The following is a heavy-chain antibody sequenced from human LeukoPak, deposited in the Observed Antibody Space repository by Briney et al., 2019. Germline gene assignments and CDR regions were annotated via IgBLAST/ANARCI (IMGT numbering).Heavy chain of an antibody. D-gene: IGHD6-19*01. CDR3: ARARYSSGWFRTTDAFDI. CDR2: ISAYNGNT. J-gene: IGHJ3*02. CDR1: GYTFTSYG. Sequence: ASVKVSCKASGYTFTSYGISWVRQAPGQGLEWMGWISAYNGNTNYAQKLQGRVTMTTDTSTSTAYMELRSLRSDDTAVYYCARARYSSGWFRTTDAFDIWGQGTMVTVSS. V-gene: IGHV1-18*01.